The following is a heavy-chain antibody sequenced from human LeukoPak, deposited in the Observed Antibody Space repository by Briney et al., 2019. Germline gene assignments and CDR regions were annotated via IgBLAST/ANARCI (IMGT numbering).Heavy chain of an antibody. J-gene: IGHJ4*02. CDR2: IHYSGST. Sequence: SETLSLTCTVSGGSISSGDYYWSWIRQPPGKGLEWIGYIHYSGSTYYTPSLKSRLTISVDTSRNQFSLKLSSVIAADTAIYYCARDTMQQLVPDYWGQRALVTVSS. CDR3: ARDTMQQLVPDY. V-gene: IGHV4-30-4*01. CDR1: GGSISSGDYY. D-gene: IGHD6-13*01.